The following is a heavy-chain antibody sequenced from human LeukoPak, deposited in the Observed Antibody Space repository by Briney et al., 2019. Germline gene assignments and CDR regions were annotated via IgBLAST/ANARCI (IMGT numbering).Heavy chain of an antibody. V-gene: IGHV3-7*01. J-gene: IGHJ4*02. Sequence: PGGTLRPSCAASGVTSGIDWMSWVRYAPGQGLDWVANIKDDGSEKYYVASVKGRFIVSRDNAKHSLYLQMSSLRAEDTAVYYCARDWDRDDPPFDYWGQGTLVTVSP. CDR2: IKDDGSEK. CDR1: GVTSGIDW. D-gene: IGHD1-1*01. CDR3: ARDWDRDDPPFDY.